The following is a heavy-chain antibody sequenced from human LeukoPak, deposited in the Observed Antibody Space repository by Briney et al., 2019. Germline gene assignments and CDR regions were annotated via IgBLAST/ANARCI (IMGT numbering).Heavy chain of an antibody. V-gene: IGHV1-2*02. Sequence: GSVEISFKASGYPFTCYYMHWVRPASGQGPEWMCWINPNNGCTNCAQKFQGRVTMTRDTSISTAYMELSRLRSDDTAVYYCARAAGAWYYFDYWGQGTLVTVSS. CDR3: ARAAGAWYYFDY. CDR1: GYPFTCYY. J-gene: IGHJ4*02. CDR2: INPNNGCT. D-gene: IGHD7-27*01.